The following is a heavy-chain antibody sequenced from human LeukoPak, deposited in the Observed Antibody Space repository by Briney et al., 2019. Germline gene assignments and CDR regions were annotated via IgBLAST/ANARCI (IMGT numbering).Heavy chain of an antibody. Sequence: GGSLRLSCAASGFTVSSNYMSWVRQAPGKGLEWVSVIYSGGSTYYADSVKGRFTISRDNPKNTLYLQMNSLRAEDTAVYYCARDWYYYDSSGYPGMDVWGQGTTVTVSS. J-gene: IGHJ6*02. D-gene: IGHD3-22*01. CDR2: IYSGGST. CDR3: ARDWYYYDSSGYPGMDV. V-gene: IGHV3-53*01. CDR1: GFTVSSNY.